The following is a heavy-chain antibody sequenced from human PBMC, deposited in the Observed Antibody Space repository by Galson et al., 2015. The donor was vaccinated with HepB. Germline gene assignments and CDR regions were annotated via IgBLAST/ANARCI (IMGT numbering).Heavy chain of an antibody. V-gene: IGHV3-53*01. CDR3: ARGGNNFDY. J-gene: IGHJ4*02. Sequence: SLRLSCAASGFTVSSNYMTWVRQAPGKGLGWVSVIYSGGTTYYADSVKGRFTIARDNSKNTLYLQMNSLRAEDTAVYYCARGGNNFDYWGQGTLVTVSS. D-gene: IGHD3-10*01. CDR2: IYSGGTT. CDR1: GFTVSSNY.